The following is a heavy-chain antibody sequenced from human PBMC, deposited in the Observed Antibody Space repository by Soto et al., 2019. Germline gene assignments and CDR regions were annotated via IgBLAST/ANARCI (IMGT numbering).Heavy chain of an antibody. CDR2: ISAYNGNT. CDR3: ARERWGDSSGWGTFDY. D-gene: IGHD6-19*01. CDR1: GYTFTSYG. J-gene: IGHJ4*02. V-gene: IGHV1-18*01. Sequence: QVQLVQSGAEVKKPGASVKVSCKASGYTFTSYGISWVRQAPGQGLEWMGWISAYNGNTNYAQKVQGRVTVTTDTAASRAYRERRRLRSDDAAVYYWARERWGDSSGWGTFDYWGQGTLVTVSS.